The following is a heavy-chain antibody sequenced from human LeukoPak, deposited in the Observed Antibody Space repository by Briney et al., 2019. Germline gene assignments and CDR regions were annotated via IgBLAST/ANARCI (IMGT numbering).Heavy chain of an antibody. Sequence: SETLSLTCTVSGGSISSYYWSWIRQSPGKGLEGIGYIYDSGSTNYNPSLKSRVTISIDTSKNQFSLKLTSVTAADTAVYYCARRYSSSWYFDYWGQGTLFTVSS. J-gene: IGHJ4*02. CDR1: GGSISSYY. CDR3: ARRYSSSWYFDY. V-gene: IGHV4-59*08. D-gene: IGHD6-13*01. CDR2: IYDSGST.